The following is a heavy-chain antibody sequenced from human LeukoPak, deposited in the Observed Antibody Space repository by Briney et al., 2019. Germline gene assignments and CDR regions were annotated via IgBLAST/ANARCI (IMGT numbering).Heavy chain of an antibody. CDR3: ARSPSITMVRGVPMGDDAFDI. D-gene: IGHD3-10*01. CDR2: INHXXST. J-gene: IGHJ3*02. V-gene: IGHV4-34*01. Sequence: PXKGXXXXXXINHXXSTNYNPSLKSRVTISVDTSKNQFSLKLSSVTAADTAVYYCARSPSITMVRGVPMGDDAFDIWGQGTMVTVSS.